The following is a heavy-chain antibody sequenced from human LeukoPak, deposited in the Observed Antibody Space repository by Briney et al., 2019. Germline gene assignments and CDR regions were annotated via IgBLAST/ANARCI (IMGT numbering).Heavy chain of an antibody. J-gene: IGHJ4*02. CDR2: MNPNSGNT. V-gene: IGHV1-8*02. CDR1: GYTFTNYD. Sequence: ASVKVSCKASGYTFTNYDINWVRQATRQGLEWMGWMNPNSGNTGYAQKFQGRVTINRNTSISTAYMELSSLRSEDTAVYYCARCATPRIACYDFWGQGTLVTVSS. CDR3: ARCATPRIACYDF. D-gene: IGHD2-2*01.